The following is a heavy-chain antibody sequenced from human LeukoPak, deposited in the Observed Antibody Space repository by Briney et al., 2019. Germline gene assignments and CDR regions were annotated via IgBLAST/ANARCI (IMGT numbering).Heavy chain of an antibody. CDR2: IIPIFGTA. V-gene: IGHV1-69*13. J-gene: IGHJ6*03. CDR3: ARDIQQQLVLYYYYYMDV. D-gene: IGHD6-13*01. Sequence: ASVKVSCKASGGTFSSYAISWVRQAPGQGLEWMGGIIPIFGTANYAQKFQGRVTITADESTSTAYMELSSLRSDDTAVYYCARDIQQQLVLYYYYYMDVWGKGTTVTVSS. CDR1: GGTFSSYA.